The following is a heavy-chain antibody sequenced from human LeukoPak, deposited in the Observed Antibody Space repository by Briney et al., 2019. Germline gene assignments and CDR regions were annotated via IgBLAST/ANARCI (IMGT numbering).Heavy chain of an antibody. J-gene: IGHJ4*02. Sequence: TSETLSLTCTVSGGSISSYYWSWIRQPAGKGLEWIGRFYISGSTNYNPSLKSRVTMSVDTSKNQFSLRLNSVAAADTAVYYCARDFLLQSEGLFDYWGQGTLVTVSS. V-gene: IGHV4-4*07. CDR3: ARDFLLQSEGLFDY. D-gene: IGHD4-11*01. CDR2: FYISGST. CDR1: GGSISSYY.